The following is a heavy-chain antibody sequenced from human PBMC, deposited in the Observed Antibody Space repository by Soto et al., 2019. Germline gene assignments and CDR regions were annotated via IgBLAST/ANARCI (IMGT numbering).Heavy chain of an antibody. V-gene: IGHV3-23*01. CDR3: AKALPIWGSYRQYYFDY. CDR1: GFTFSSYA. CDR2: ISGSGGST. D-gene: IGHD3-16*02. Sequence: GSLRLSCAASGFTFSSYAMHWVRQAPGKGLEWVSAISGSGGSTYYADSVKGRFTISRDNSKNTLYLQMNSLRAEDTAVYYCAKALPIWGSYRQYYFDYWGQGTLVTVSS. J-gene: IGHJ4*02.